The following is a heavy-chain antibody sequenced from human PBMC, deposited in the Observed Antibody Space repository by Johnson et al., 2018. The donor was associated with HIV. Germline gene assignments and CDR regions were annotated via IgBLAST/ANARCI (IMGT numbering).Heavy chain of an antibody. CDR3: VRDQGSGWPTNAFDI. V-gene: IGHV3-33*08. D-gene: IGHD6-19*01. J-gene: IGHJ3*02. Sequence: QVQLVESGGGVMQPGKSLRLSCEASGFTFRSYDMHWVRQAPGTGLEWVAVITYDGRNKYYTDSVKGRFIISRDNSKNMTNLQMNGLSDEDTADYYCVRDQGSGWPTNAFDIWGRGTRVTVSS. CDR2: ITYDGRNK. CDR1: GFTFRSYD.